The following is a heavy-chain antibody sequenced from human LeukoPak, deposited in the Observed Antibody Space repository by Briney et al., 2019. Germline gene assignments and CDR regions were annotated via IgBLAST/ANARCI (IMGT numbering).Heavy chain of an antibody. Sequence: GGSLRLSCAASGFTFSSYEMNWVRQAPGKGLEWVSSISSSSSYIYYADSVKGRFTISRDNAKNSLYLQMNSLRAEDTAVYYCARAVYGFDAFDIWGQGTMVTVSS. V-gene: IGHV3-21*01. CDR2: ISSSSSYI. J-gene: IGHJ3*02. D-gene: IGHD4-17*01. CDR3: ARAVYGFDAFDI. CDR1: GFTFSSYE.